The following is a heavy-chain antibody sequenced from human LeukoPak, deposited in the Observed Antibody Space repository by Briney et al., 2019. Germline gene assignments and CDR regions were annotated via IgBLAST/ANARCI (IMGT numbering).Heavy chain of an antibody. V-gene: IGHV5-51*01. CDR1: GYSFTSYW. D-gene: IGHD3-9*01. CDR2: IYPGDSDT. Sequence: GESLQISCKGSGYSFTSYWIGWVRQLPEKGLEWMGIIYPGDSDTRYSPSFQGQVTISADKSISTAYLQWSSLKASDTAMYYCATRSVFYHFNYWGQGTLVTVSS. J-gene: IGHJ4*02. CDR3: ATRSVFYHFNY.